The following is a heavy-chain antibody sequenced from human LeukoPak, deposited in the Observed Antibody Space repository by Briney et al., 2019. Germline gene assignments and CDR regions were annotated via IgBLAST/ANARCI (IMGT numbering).Heavy chain of an antibody. J-gene: IGHJ5*02. Sequence: PSKTLSLTCTVSGGSISSYYWGWILQPPGKGLEWMGYIYYSGSTNYNPSLQRRVTISVDTYKNQFSLKLSSVTAADTAVCYCARGRENYGDFYNWFDPWGQGTLVTVSS. V-gene: IGHV4-59*01. CDR2: IYYSGST. CDR1: GGSISSYY. D-gene: IGHD4-17*01. CDR3: ARGRENYGDFYNWFDP.